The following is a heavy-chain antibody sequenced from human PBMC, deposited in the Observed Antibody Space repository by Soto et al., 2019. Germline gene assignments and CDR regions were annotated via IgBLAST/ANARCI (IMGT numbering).Heavy chain of an antibody. Sequence: SETLSLTCSVSGDSISNLDYFWAWIRQPPGQALEYIGYIYKSATTYYNPSFESRVAISVDTSKSQFSLNVTSVTAADTAVYFCARGRYCLTGRCFPNWFDSWGQGALVTVFS. CDR1: GDSISNLDYF. CDR3: ARGRYCLTGRCFPNWFDS. J-gene: IGHJ5*01. D-gene: IGHD7-27*01. V-gene: IGHV4-30-4*01. CDR2: IYKSATT.